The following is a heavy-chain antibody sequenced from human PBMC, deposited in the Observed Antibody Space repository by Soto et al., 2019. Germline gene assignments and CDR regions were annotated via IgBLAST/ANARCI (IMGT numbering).Heavy chain of an antibody. Sequence: SETLSLTCTVSGGSISSYYWSWIRQPPGKGLEWIGYIYYSGSTNYNPSLKSRVTISVDTSKNQFSLKLSSVTAADTAVYYCARGRQYDILTGYWFYYFDYWGQGTLVTVSS. J-gene: IGHJ4*02. CDR3: ARGRQYDILTGYWFYYFDY. V-gene: IGHV4-59*01. CDR2: IYYSGST. CDR1: GGSISSYY. D-gene: IGHD3-9*01.